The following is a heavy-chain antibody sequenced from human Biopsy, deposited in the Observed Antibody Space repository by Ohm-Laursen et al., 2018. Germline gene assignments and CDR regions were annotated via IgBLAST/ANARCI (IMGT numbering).Heavy chain of an antibody. V-gene: IGHV1-2*02. D-gene: IGHD3-9*01. J-gene: IGHJ6*02. CDR2: INPNSGNA. CDR3: ARVPAYPSIDGYYGLDI. Sequence: ASVKVSCKASGYTFAGYYLHWVRQAPGHGLEWMGWINPNSGNANYAQSFQGRLTVTRDTSISTAYMELTSLTFDDTAIYYCARVPAYPSIDGYYGLDIWGQGTTVIVSS. CDR1: GYTFAGYY.